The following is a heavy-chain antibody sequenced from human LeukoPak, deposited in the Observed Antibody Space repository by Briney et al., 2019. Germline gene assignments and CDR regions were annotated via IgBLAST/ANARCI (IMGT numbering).Heavy chain of an antibody. J-gene: IGHJ5*02. V-gene: IGHV3-48*03. CDR2: ISSRGSTI. CDR3: ARDLTMVRGGGP. D-gene: IGHD3-10*01. Sequence: GGSLRLSCAASGFTFSSYEMNWVRQAPGKGLEWVSYISSRGSTIYYADSVKGRFTISRDNAKNSLYLQMNSLRAEDTAVYYCARDLTMVRGGGPWGQGTLVTVSS. CDR1: GFTFSSYE.